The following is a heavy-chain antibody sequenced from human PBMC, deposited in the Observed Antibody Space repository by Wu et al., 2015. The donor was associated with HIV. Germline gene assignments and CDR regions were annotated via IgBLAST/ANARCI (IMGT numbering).Heavy chain of an antibody. Sequence: QVQLVQSGAEMKKPGSSVKVSCKASGDTFSSYAISWVRQAPGQGLDWMGRIIPMFGTANYAQKFQGRVTITADESTSTAYMELSSLRSEDTAVYYCARVVNYYGSGSYRNWFDPGPGNLVTVSS. D-gene: IGHD3-10*01. CDR1: GDTFSSYA. CDR2: IIPMFGTA. V-gene: IGHV1-69*13. J-gene: IGHJ5*02. CDR3: ARVVNYYGSGSYRNWFDP.